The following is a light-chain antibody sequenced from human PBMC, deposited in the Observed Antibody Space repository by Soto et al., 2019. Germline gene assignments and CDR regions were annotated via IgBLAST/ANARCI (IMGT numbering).Light chain of an antibody. CDR3: MQGTHWPWT. CDR1: QSLIHSDGNTY. CDR2: KVS. V-gene: IGKV2-30*02. Sequence: DVVMTQSPLSLPVTLGQPASISCRSSQSLIHSDGNTYLNWFQQRPGQSPRRLIYKVSARYSGVPDRLTGRGSGTDFTLKISRVEAEDVGVYYCMQGTHWPWTFGQGTEVEIK. J-gene: IGKJ1*01.